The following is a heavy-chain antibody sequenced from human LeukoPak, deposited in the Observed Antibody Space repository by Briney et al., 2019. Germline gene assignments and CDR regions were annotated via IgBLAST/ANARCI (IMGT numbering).Heavy chain of an antibody. V-gene: IGHV1-18*01. D-gene: IGHD1-1*01. CDR3: AREANWAYYFDY. J-gene: IGHJ4*02. CDR1: GYTFVSYG. Sequence: ASXTVSCKASGYTFVSYGITWVRHAPGQGXXXMGWISAYDGNTKXXXXFQGXXTLTADTSTSTASMELRSLRSDDTAVYYCAREANWAYYFDYWGQGTLVTVSS. CDR2: ISAYDGNT.